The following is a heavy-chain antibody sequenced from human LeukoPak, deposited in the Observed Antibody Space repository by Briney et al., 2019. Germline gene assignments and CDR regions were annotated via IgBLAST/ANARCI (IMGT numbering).Heavy chain of an antibody. J-gene: IGHJ5*02. D-gene: IGHD5-18*01. CDR2: IYYSGST. CDR3: ARPRDRGDTAHWFDP. CDR1: GGSISSYY. Sequence: PSETLSLTCTVSGGSISSYYWSWIRQPPGKGLEWIGYIYYSGSTYYNPSLKSRVTISVDTSKNQFSLKLSSVTAADTAVYYCARPRDRGDTAHWFDPWGQGTLVTVSP. V-gene: IGHV4-59*08.